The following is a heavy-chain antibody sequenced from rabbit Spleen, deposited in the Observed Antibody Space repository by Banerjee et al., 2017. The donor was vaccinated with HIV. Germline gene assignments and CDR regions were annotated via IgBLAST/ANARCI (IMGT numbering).Heavy chain of an antibody. CDR3: ARGYSYSYVGVAYVTDYFNL. J-gene: IGHJ4*01. V-gene: IGHV1S40*01. CDR2: MATSEVI. CDR1: GFDFINNA. Sequence: QSLESSGGDLVKPGASLTLTCTASGFDFINNAMCWVRQAPGKGLEWIGCMATSEVIYYASWAKGRFTISKASSTTVTLQMTSLTVADTATYFCARGYSYSYVGVAYVTDYFNLWGQGTLVTVS. D-gene: IGHD6-1*01.